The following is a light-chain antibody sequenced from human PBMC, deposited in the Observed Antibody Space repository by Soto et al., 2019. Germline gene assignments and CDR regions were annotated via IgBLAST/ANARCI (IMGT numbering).Light chain of an antibody. CDR3: QKYNSAPRT. Sequence: DIQMTQSPSSLSASVGDRVTITCRASQGISNYLAWYQQKPGQVPKLLIYAASTLQSGVPSRFSGSGSGTDFTLTISSLQPEDVANYYCQKYNSAPRTLGQRTKVEIK. V-gene: IGKV1-27*01. J-gene: IGKJ1*01. CDR1: QGISNY. CDR2: AAS.